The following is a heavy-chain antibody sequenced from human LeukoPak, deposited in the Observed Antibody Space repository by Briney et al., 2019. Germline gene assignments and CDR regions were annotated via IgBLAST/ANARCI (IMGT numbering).Heavy chain of an antibody. CDR3: ARDVDHTAGLDYFDY. J-gene: IGHJ4*02. Sequence: GGSLRLSCAASGFTFSSYAMHWVRQAPGKGLEWVAVISYDGSNKYYADSVKGRFTISRDNSKDTLYLQMNSLRAEDTAVYYCARDVDHTAGLDYFDYWGQGTLVTVSS. CDR1: GFTFSSYA. CDR2: ISYDGSNK. V-gene: IGHV3-30*04. D-gene: IGHD5-18*01.